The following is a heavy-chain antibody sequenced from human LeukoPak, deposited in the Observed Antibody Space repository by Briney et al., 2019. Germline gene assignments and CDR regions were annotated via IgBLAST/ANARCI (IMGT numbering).Heavy chain of an antibody. V-gene: IGHV1-69*01. CDR3: ARAILGPYYYDSRGYRDAFDI. J-gene: IGHJ3*02. CDR2: IIPIFGTA. CDR1: GGTFSSYA. Sequence: GSSVKVSCKASGGTFSSYAISWVRQAPGQGLEWMGGIIPIFGTANYAQKFQGRVTITADESTSTAYMELSSLRSEDTAVYYCARAILGPYYYDSRGYRDAFDIWGQGTMVTVSS. D-gene: IGHD3-22*01.